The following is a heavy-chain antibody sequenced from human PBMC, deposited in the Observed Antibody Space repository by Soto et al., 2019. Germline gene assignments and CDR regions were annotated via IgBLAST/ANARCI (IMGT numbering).Heavy chain of an antibody. V-gene: IGHV3-23*01. CDR1: GFTFSSYA. CDR2: ISGSGGST. J-gene: IGHJ3*02. Sequence: TGGSLRLSCAASGFTFSSYAMSWVRQAPGKGLEWVSAISGSGGSTYYADSVKGRFTISRDNSKNTLYLQMNSLRAEDTAVYYCANLNGDYVAFDIWGQGTMVTVSS. D-gene: IGHD4-17*01. CDR3: ANLNGDYVAFDI.